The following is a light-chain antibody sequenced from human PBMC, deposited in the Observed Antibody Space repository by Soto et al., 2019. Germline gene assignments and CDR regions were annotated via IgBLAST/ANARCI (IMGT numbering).Light chain of an antibody. CDR2: SNN. J-gene: IGLJ1*01. CDR1: SSNIGSNT. Sequence: SVLTQPPSASGAPGQRGTISCSGRSSNIGSNTVNWYQQLPGTAPKLLIYSNNQRPSGVPEPVSCPQSCPSASLALSGPQSEDEADYYCAAWDDSLNGYVFETGTKVTV. CDR3: AAWDDSLNGYV. V-gene: IGLV1-44*01.